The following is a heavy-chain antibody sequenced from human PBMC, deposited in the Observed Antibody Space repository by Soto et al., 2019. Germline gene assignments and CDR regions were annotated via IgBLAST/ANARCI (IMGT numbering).Heavy chain of an antibody. V-gene: IGHV4-39*01. CDR1: GGSISSSSYY. J-gene: IGHJ4*02. D-gene: IGHD6-19*01. CDR2: IYYSGST. Sequence: SETLSLTCTVSGGSISSSSYYWGWIPQPPGKGLEWIGSIYYSGSTYYNPSLKSRVTISVDTSKNQFSLKLSSVTAADTAVYYCARLPSAGPYFDYWGQGTLVTVSS. CDR3: ARLPSAGPYFDY.